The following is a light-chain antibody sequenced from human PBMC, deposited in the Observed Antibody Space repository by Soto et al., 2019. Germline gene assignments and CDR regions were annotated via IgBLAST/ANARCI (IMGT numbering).Light chain of an antibody. CDR2: GTS. CDR3: QHYNSYWT. Sequence: ELVMTQSPATLYVSAGERATLSCGASQRFSSNLAWYQQKPGQAPRLLIYGTSTRVTGIPARFSGSGYGTEFTLTISSMQSDDFATYYCQHYNSYWTFGQGTKVDIK. CDR1: QRFSSN. J-gene: IGKJ1*01. V-gene: IGKV3-15*01.